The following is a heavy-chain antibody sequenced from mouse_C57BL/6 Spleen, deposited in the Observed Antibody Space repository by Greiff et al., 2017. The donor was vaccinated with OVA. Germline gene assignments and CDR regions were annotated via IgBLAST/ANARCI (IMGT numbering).Heavy chain of an antibody. Sequence: QVQLQQPGTELVKPGASVKLSCKASGYTFTSYWMHWVKQRPGQGLEWIGNINPSNGGTNYNEKFKSKATLTVDKSSSTAYMQLSSLTSEDSAVYYCAREGYYDYDVLYAMDYWGQGTSVTVSS. V-gene: IGHV1-53*01. CDR1: GYTFTSYW. J-gene: IGHJ4*01. CDR2: INPSNGGT. CDR3: AREGYYDYDVLYAMDY. D-gene: IGHD2-4*01.